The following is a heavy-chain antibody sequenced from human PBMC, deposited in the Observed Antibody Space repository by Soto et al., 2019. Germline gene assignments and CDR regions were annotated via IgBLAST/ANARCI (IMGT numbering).Heavy chain of an antibody. CDR3: ARSQCGSSSLDIYYYYYYGMDV. D-gene: IGHD2-2*01. CDR2: IIPIFGTA. V-gene: IGHV1-69*01. J-gene: IGHJ6*02. CDR1: GGTFSSYA. Sequence: QVQLVQSGAEVKKPGSSVKVSCKAPGGTFSSYAISWVRQATGQGLEWMGGIIPIFGTANYAQKFQGRVTITADESTSTGYMELGSLRSEDTAVYYCARSQCGSSSLDIYYYYYYGMDVWGQGTTVTVSS.